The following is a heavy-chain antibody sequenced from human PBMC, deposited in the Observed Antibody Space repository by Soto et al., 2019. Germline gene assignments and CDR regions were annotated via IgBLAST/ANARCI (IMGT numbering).Heavy chain of an antibody. Sequence: ASVKVSCKASGYTFNSNGISWVRQAPGQGLEWMGWVSAYSGNSNYAQKFQGRVTMTTDTSTTTAFMELRSLTSDDTAVYYCARGFIAVRNTWSAPDYCGQRTLVTVSS. CDR3: ARGFIAVRNTWSAPDY. CDR1: GYTFNSNG. J-gene: IGHJ4*02. D-gene: IGHD6-19*01. CDR2: VSAYSGNS. V-gene: IGHV1-18*04.